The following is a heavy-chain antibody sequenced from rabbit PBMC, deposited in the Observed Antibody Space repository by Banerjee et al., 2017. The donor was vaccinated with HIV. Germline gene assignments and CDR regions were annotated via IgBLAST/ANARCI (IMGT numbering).Heavy chain of an antibody. CDR3: ARGDRDSGYSYYFNL. CDR1: GFTLSNNYV. CDR2: IGTGSGNT. D-gene: IGHD1-1*01. J-gene: IGHJ4*01. V-gene: IGHV1S40*01. Sequence: QSLEESGGDLVKPGASLTLTCKASGFTLSNNYVMCWVRQAPGKGLEWIACIGTGSGNTYYASWVNGRFTVSLDNAQNTVFLQMTSLTAADTATYFCARGDRDSGYSYYFNLWGQGTLVTVS.